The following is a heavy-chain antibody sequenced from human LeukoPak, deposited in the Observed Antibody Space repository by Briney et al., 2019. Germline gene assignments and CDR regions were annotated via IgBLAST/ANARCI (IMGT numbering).Heavy chain of an antibody. Sequence: SGPTLLNPTQTLTLPCTLSGFSLITSGMGVGWIRQPTGKSPECLVLLYWDNDRRYNPSLRSRLPISKDTSKNQVVLTMANMDPVDTATYYCAHRVFQGGYWDSGKFDYWGQGTPVTVSS. CDR3: AHRVFQGGYWDSGKFDY. J-gene: IGHJ4*02. D-gene: IGHD2-8*02. V-gene: IGHV2-5*02. CDR1: GFSLITSGMG. CDR2: LYWDNDR.